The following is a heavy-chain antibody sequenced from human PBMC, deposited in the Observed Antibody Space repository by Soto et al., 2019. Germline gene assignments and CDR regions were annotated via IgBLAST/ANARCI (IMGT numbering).Heavy chain of an antibody. CDR1: GGTFSSYA. CDR2: IIPIFGTA. V-gene: IGHV1-69*13. Sequence: ASVKVSCKASGGTFSSYAISWVRQAPGQGLEWMGGIIPIFGTANYAQKFQGRVTITADESTSTAYMELSSLRSEDTAVYYCASPNCSSTSCYTGSVVYWGQGTLVTVSS. D-gene: IGHD2-2*02. CDR3: ASPNCSSTSCYTGSVVY. J-gene: IGHJ4*02.